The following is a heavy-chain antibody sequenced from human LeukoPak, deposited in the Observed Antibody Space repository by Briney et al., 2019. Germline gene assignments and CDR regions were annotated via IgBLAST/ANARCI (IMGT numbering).Heavy chain of an antibody. D-gene: IGHD3-10*01. CDR3: ARSYGAFDM. CDR2: IYYSGST. CDR1: GGSISSYY. V-gene: IGHV4-59*01. Sequence: SETLSLTCTVSGGSISSYYWTWIRQLPGKGLEWIGYIYYSGSTNSNPSLKSRVTISVDTSKNQFSLNLRSVTAADTAVYYCARSYGAFDMWGQGTTVIVS. J-gene: IGHJ3*02.